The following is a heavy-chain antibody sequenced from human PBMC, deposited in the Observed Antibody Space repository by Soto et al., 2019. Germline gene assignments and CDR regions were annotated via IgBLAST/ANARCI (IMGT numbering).Heavy chain of an antibody. D-gene: IGHD3-10*01. J-gene: IGHJ4*02. Sequence: EVQLVESGGGLVQPGGSLRLSCAASGFTFSNAWMSWVRQAPGKRLEWVGRIKSKADGGTTDYAAPVNGRFTISRDDSKNTVYRQMNSLKTDDTAVYYCTTEELWFGELLLFDYWCQGTLVTVSS. CDR1: GFTFSNAW. CDR2: IKSKADGGTT. CDR3: TTEELWFGELLLFDY. V-gene: IGHV3-15*01.